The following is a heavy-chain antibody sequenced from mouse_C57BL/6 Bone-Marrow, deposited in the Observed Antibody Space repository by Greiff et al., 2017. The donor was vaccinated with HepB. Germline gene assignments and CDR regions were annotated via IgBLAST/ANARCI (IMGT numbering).Heavy chain of an antibody. CDR3: ARCYYGSSGWYFDV. D-gene: IGHD1-1*01. V-gene: IGHV1-54*01. Sequence: QVQLQQSGAELVRPGTSVKVSCKASGYAFTNYLIEWVKQRPGQGLEWIGVINPGSGGTNYNEKFKGKATLTADKSSSTAYMQLSSLTSEDSEVYFCARCYYGSSGWYFDVWGTGTTVTVSS. CDR2: INPGSGGT. CDR1: GYAFTNYL. J-gene: IGHJ1*03.